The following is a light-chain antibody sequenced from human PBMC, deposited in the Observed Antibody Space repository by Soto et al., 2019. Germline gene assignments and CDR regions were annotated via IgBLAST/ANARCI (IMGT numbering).Light chain of an antibody. J-gene: IGLJ3*02. CDR2: EIN. CDR3: GTWDNSLSVVV. CDR1: TSNIAYNF. V-gene: IGLV1-51*01. Sequence: QSVLTQPPSVSAAPGQMVTISCSGSTSNIAYNFVSWYQQLPGTAPKLLIYEINKRPSGISDRFSASKSGTSATLAITGLKTGDEAHYFCGTWDNSLSVVVFGGGTKVTVL.